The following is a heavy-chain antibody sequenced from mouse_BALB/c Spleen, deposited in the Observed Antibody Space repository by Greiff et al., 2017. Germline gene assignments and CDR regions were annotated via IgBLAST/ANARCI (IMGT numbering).Heavy chain of an antibody. J-gene: IGHJ4*01. V-gene: IGHV5-6-5*01. Sequence: EVQRVESGGGLVKPGGSLKLSCAASGFTFSSYAMSWVRQTPEKRLEWVASISSGGSTYYPDSVKGRFTISRDNARNILYLQMSSLRSEDTAMYYCARWSTTVVATRAMDYWGQGTSVTVSS. D-gene: IGHD1-1*01. CDR3: ARWSTTVVATRAMDY. CDR1: GFTFSSYA. CDR2: ISSGGST.